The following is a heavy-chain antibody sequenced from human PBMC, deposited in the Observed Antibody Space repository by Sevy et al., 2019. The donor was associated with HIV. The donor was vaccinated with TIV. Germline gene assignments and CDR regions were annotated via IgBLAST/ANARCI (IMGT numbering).Heavy chain of an antibody. Sequence: GGSLRLSCAASGFTFSSYGMHWVRQAPGKGLEWVAFIRYDGSNKYYADSVKGRFTISRDNSKNTLYLQMNSLRAEDXXXXXXXXXXXXXXXXXXXXTRYGMDVWGQGTTVTVSS. CDR2: IRYDGSNK. CDR3: XXXXXXXXXXXXXXTRYGMDV. V-gene: IGHV3-30*02. CDR1: GFTFSSYG. J-gene: IGHJ6*02.